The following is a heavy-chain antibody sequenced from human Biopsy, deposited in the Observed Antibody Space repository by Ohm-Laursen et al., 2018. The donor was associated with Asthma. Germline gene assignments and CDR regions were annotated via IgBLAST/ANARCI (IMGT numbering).Heavy chain of an antibody. CDR1: GGSLRGYV. D-gene: IGHD3-3*01. CDR3: ARGPEWNGLDV. Sequence: SQTLSLTCSVYGGSLRGYVWTWIRQPPGKGLEWIGESTQGGGTTFNPSLKNRVTISIDSSKSQLSLKVRSVTAADTAVYYCARGPEWNGLDVWGQGTTVTVSS. J-gene: IGHJ6*02. V-gene: IGHV4-34*01. CDR2: STQGGGT.